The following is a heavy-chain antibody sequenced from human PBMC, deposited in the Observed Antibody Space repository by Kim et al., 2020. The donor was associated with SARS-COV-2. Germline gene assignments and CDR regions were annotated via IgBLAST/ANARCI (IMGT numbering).Heavy chain of an antibody. Sequence: GGSLRLSCTASGFTFGDYAMSWFRQAPGKGLEWVGVIRSKANGGTTEYAASVKGRFTISRDDSKSIAYLQMNSLKTEDTAVYYCTRSDFWSGYYADYWGQGTLVT. D-gene: IGHD3-3*01. CDR3: TRSDFWSGYYADY. V-gene: IGHV3-49*03. J-gene: IGHJ4*02. CDR2: IRSKANGGTT. CDR1: GFTFGDYA.